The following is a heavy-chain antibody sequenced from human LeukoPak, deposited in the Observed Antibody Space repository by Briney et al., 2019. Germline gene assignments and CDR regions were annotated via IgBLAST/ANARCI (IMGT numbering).Heavy chain of an antibody. Sequence: GGSLRLSCTAFGFTVNSKYMSWVRQAPGKGLEWVSVLYSGGTAFYPDSVRGRFTISRDNSKNTLYLQMNSLRPEDTAVYYCARSTPGPHCSGDGCPPTLTPFDSXGQGTLVTVSS. V-gene: IGHV3-53*01. D-gene: IGHD2-15*01. CDR2: LYSGGTA. CDR1: GFTVNSKY. CDR3: ARSTPGPHCSGDGCPPTLTPFDS. J-gene: IGHJ4*02.